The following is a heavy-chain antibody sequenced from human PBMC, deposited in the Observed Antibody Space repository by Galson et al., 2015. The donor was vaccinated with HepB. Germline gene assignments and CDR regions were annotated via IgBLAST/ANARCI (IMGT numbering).Heavy chain of an antibody. V-gene: IGHV1-69*13. CDR2: IIPIFGTA. CDR1: GGTFSSYA. J-gene: IGHJ3*02. Sequence: SVKVSCKASGGTFSSYAISWVRQAPGQGLEWMGGIIPIFGTANYAQKFQGRVTITADESTSTAYMELSSLRSEGTAVYYCARGVCSGYYYDDSRGCYAFDIWGQGTMVTVSS. D-gene: IGHD3-22*01. CDR3: ARGVCSGYYYDDSRGCYAFDI.